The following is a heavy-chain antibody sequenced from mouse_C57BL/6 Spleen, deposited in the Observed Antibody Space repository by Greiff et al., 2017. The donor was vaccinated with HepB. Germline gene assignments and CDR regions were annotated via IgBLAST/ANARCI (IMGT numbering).Heavy chain of an antibody. Sequence: EVQRVESGGGLVQPGGSLSLSCAASGFTFTDYYMSWVRQPPGKALEWLGFIRNKANGYTTEYSASVKGRFTISRDNSQSILYLQMNALRAEDSATYYCARSSYDYDGYFDVWGTGTTVTVSS. V-gene: IGHV7-3*01. CDR2: IRNKANGYTT. CDR1: GFTFTDYY. J-gene: IGHJ1*03. CDR3: ARSSYDYDGYFDV. D-gene: IGHD2-4*01.